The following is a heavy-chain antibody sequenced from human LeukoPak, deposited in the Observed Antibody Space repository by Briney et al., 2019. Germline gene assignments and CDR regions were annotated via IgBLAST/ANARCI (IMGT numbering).Heavy chain of an antibody. Sequence: GGSLRLSCAASESTFSTYSMNWVRQAPGKGLEWVSYISAGFSSTIYYADSVKGRFTISRDNAKNSLYLQMNSLRVEDTAVYYCAKDGYYDFWSGPVDCYYYYMDVWGKGTAVTVSS. V-gene: IGHV3-48*04. CDR1: ESTFSTYS. J-gene: IGHJ6*03. CDR2: ISAGFSSTI. D-gene: IGHD3-3*01. CDR3: AKDGYYDFWSGPVDCYYYYMDV.